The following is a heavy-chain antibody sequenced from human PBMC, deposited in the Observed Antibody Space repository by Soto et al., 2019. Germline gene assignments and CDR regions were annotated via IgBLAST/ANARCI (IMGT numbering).Heavy chain of an antibody. V-gene: IGHV1-2*04. CDR1: GYTFTGYY. CDR2: INPNSGGT. D-gene: IGHD3-16*01. CDR3: ARTPRGDTTLIAFDI. Sequence: ASVKVSCKASGYTFTGYYMHWVRQAPGQGLEWMGWINPNSGGTNYAQKFQGWVTMTRDTSISTAYMELSRLRYDDTAVYYCARTPRGDTTLIAFDIWGQGTMVTVSS. J-gene: IGHJ3*02.